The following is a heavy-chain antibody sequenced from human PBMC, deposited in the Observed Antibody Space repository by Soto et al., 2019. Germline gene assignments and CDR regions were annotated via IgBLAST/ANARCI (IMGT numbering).Heavy chain of an antibody. Sequence: EVQLVESGGGLVQPGGSLRLSCAASGFTFSSYSMNWVRQAPGKGLEWVSYISSGSNTIYYADSVKGPFTISRDNAKNSMYLQMNSLRDEDTAVYYCAGLGGWYGVWNWYFDVWGRGTMVTVSS. V-gene: IGHV3-48*02. CDR2: ISSGSNTI. D-gene: IGHD6-19*01. J-gene: IGHJ2*01. CDR1: GFTFSSYS. CDR3: AGLGGWYGVWNWYFDV.